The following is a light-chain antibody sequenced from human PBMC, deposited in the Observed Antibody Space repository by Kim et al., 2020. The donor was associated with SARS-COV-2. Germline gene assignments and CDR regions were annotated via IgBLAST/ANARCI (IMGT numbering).Light chain of an antibody. CDR2: DAS. CDR1: HSVSRY. V-gene: IGKV3-11*01. J-gene: IGKJ4*01. Sequence: PEERAPLSCRARHSVSRYLGWYQQKPGQAPRLLIYDASNRATGTPARFSGSGSGTDFTLTISNLEPEDFAVYYCQQRSDWRLTFGGGTKVDIK. CDR3: QQRSDWRLT.